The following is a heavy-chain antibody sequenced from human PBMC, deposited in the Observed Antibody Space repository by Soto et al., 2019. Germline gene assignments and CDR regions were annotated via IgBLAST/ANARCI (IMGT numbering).Heavy chain of an antibody. CDR2: ISYDGSNK. J-gene: IGHJ4*02. V-gene: IGHV3-30-3*01. D-gene: IGHD6-13*01. Sequence: QVQLVESGGGVVQPGRSLRLSCAASGFTFSSYAMQWVRQAAGKGLEWVAVISYDGSNKSDADSVKSRFSISRDNSKSTLYLHMNSQRADDTAVYYCAREGADDAGKRGVSYYWGQGTLVTVSS. CDR3: AREGADDAGKRGVSYY. CDR1: GFTFSSYA.